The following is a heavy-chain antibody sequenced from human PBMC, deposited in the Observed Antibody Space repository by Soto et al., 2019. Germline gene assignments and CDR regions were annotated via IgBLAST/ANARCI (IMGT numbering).Heavy chain of an antibody. V-gene: IGHV1-18*01. Sequence: QVQLVQSGVEVKKPGASVKVSCQASGYTFTNYGITWLRQAPGQGLEWMGWVSAYNRNTNYAQRFQDRVTMTTDTSTRPAYLELRTLKSDDPAIYFCARERQYEPLLYWGQGTLVTVSS. J-gene: IGHJ4*02. CDR2: VSAYNRNT. CDR3: ARERQYEPLLY. D-gene: IGHD2-2*01. CDR1: GYTFTNYG.